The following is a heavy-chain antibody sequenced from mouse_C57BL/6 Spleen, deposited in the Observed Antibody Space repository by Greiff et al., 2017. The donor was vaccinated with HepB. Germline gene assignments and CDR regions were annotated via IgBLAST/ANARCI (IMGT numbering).Heavy chain of an antibody. J-gene: IGHJ4*01. D-gene: IGHD1-1*01. CDR2: ISSGGSYT. Sequence: EVKLMESGGDLVKPGGSLKLSCAASGFTFSSYGMSWVRQTPDKRLEWVATISSGGSYTYYPDSVKGRFTISRDNAKNTLYLQVSSLKSEDKAIYYCARHDYYGSSLYAMDYWGQGTSVTVSS. CDR3: ARHDYYGSSLYAMDY. CDR1: GFTFSSYG. V-gene: IGHV5-6*01.